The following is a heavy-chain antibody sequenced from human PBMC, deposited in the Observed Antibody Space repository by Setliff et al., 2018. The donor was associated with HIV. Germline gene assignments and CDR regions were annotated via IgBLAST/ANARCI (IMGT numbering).Heavy chain of an antibody. CDR1: GYTFTSYY. CDR3: ARDLDEAVKDADNYVPLDL. D-gene: IGHD3-16*01. J-gene: IGHJ5*02. CDR2: INPSGGTT. V-gene: IGHV1-46*01. Sequence: ASVKVSCKASGYTFTSYYMHWVRQAPGQGLEWLGIINPSGGTTNYAQKFQGRVTMTRDTSTSAAYLELSSLRSEDTAVYYCARDLDEAVKDADNYVPLDLWGQGTLVTVSS.